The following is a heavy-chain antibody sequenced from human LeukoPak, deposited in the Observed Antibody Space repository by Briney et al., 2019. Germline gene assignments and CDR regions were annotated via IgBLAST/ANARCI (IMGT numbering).Heavy chain of an antibody. CDR3: SRVGGIKEPYYHYMDV. Sequence: GGSLSLPSTTFGFNFDFYAMTWVRQAPGKGLEWIGSIRSKTYGATTANAASVKGRFTIPREDSKSIAYLQMNSLKTEDTAVYYCSRVGGIKEPYYHYMDVWGKARTVSVSS. D-gene: IGHD3-10*01. J-gene: IGHJ6*03. CDR2: IRSKTYGATT. CDR1: GFNFDFYA. V-gene: IGHV3-49*04.